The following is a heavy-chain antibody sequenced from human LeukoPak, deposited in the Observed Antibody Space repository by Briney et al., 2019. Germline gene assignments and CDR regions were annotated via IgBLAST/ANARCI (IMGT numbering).Heavy chain of an antibody. CDR3: VRGDSRDY. J-gene: IGHJ4*02. Sequence: GGSLRLSCAASGFTFSAYVMSWVRQAPGKGLEWVSSISGSGDIAYYADSVKGRLTISRDNAKNSLYLQINSLRAEDTAVYYCVRGDSRDYWGQGTLVTVSS. CDR2: ISGSGDIA. D-gene: IGHD6-13*01. V-gene: IGHV3-23*01. CDR1: GFTFSAYV.